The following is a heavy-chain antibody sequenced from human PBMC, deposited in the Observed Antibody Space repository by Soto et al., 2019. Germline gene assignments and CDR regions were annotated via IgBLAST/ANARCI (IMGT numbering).Heavy chain of an antibody. CDR3: ARDRMTAAVDYGMDV. D-gene: IGHD6-13*01. V-gene: IGHV4-4*02. Sequence: QVQLQESGPGLVKPSGTLSLTCAVSGGSISSSNWWCWVRQPPGKGLEWIGEIYHSGGTNYNPSLKSRVTISVDKSKNQFSLKLSSVTAADTAVYYCARDRMTAAVDYGMDVWGQGTTVTVSS. J-gene: IGHJ6*02. CDR2: IYHSGGT. CDR1: GGSISSSNW.